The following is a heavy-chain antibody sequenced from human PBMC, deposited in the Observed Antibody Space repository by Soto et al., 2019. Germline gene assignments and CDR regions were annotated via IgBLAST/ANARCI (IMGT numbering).Heavy chain of an antibody. J-gene: IGHJ4*02. Sequence: QVQLVQSGAEVKKPGSSVKVSCKASGDTFSFYTINWVRQAPGLGLEWVGRINPILSMSNYAQKFQDRVTMTADKSTSTAYMELSSLRAEDTAMYYCAASYGSGYRAFDYWGQGALVTVSS. CDR3: AASYGSGYRAFDY. CDR2: INPILSMS. V-gene: IGHV1-69*02. CDR1: GDTFSFYT. D-gene: IGHD3-10*01.